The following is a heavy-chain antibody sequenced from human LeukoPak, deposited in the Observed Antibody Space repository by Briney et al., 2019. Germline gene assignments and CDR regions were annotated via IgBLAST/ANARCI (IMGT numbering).Heavy chain of an antibody. V-gene: IGHV5-51*01. CDR1: GYTFTSFW. Sequence: GESLKISCKGSGYTFTSFWIGWVRQMPGKGLGWMATIYPGDSDTTYSPSFQGQVTISADKSSSTAYLRLSSLKASDTAIYYCVRGWWSFDYWGQGSLVTVSS. CDR2: IYPGDSDT. J-gene: IGHJ4*02. CDR3: VRGWWSFDY. D-gene: IGHD3-16*01.